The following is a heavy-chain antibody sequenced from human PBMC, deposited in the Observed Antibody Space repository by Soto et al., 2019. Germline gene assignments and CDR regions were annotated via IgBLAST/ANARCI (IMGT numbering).Heavy chain of an antibody. V-gene: IGHV6-1*01. Sequence: RSLTCAISGDSVSSNSAAWNWIRQSPSRGLEWLGRTYYRSKWSNDYAVSVKSRITINPDTSKNQFSLQLNSVTPDDTAVYYCARDKSKLVLPLDAFDIWGQVTMVTV. D-gene: IGHD6-6*01. CDR3: ARDKSKLVLPLDAFDI. J-gene: IGHJ3*02. CDR2: TYYRSKWSN. CDR1: GDSVSSNSAA.